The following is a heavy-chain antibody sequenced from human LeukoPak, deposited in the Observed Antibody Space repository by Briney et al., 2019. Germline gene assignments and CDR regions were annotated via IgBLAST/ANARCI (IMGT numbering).Heavy chain of an antibody. V-gene: IGHV3-7*01. CDR2: IKQDGNEK. CDR3: ARDGSSGSNPIPFDY. CDR1: GFTFSSYW. Sequence: GGSLRLSCAASGFTFSSYWMSWVRQAPGKGLEWVANIKQDGNEKYYVDSVKGRFTISRDNAKNSLYLQMNSLRAEDTAVYYCARDGSSGSNPIPFDYWGQGTLVTVSS. J-gene: IGHJ4*02. D-gene: IGHD3-22*01.